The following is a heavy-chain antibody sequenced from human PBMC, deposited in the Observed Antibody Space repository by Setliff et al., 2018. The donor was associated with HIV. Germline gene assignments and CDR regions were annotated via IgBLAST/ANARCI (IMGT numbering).Heavy chain of an antibody. D-gene: IGHD3-10*01. J-gene: IGHJ4*02. CDR2: INAGNGNT. Sequence: ASVKVSCKASGYTFTSYAMHWVRQAPGQRLEWMGWINAGNGNTKYSQKFQGRVTITRDTSASTAYMELSSLNSEDSAIYYCAREFLVRCRFDFWGQGTLVTVSS. V-gene: IGHV1-3*01. CDR3: AREFLVRCRFDF. CDR1: GYTFTSYA.